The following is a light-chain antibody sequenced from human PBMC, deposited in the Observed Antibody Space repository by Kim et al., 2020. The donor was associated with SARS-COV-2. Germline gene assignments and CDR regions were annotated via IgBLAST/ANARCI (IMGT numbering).Light chain of an antibody. V-gene: IGKV1-27*01. J-gene: IGKJ2*01. Sequence: DIQMTQSPSSLSASIGDRVNITCRASQGISNYLAWFQQKPGKVPKLLIYGASTLQSGVPSRFSGSGSGADFTLTISSLQPEDVASYYCQKYDSASYTFGQGTKLEIK. CDR1: QGISNY. CDR2: GAS. CDR3: QKYDSASYT.